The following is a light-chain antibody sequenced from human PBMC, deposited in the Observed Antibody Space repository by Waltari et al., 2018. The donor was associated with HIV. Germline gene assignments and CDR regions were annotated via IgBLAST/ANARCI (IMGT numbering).Light chain of an antibody. J-gene: IGLJ3*02. V-gene: IGLV2-23*02. CDR1: SSYVGPYTL. CDR2: EVN. Sequence: QSALTQPASVSGSPGQSITISCPGPSSYVGPYTLVPWYQQHPGKAPKLMVYEVNRRPSGVSNRFSGSKSGNTASLTISGLQAEDEADYYCCSYAGSSTLVFGGGTKVTVL. CDR3: CSYAGSSTLV.